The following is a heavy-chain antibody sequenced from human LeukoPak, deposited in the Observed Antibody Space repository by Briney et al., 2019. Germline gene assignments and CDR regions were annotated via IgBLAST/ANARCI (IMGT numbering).Heavy chain of an antibody. CDR1: GGSISSSSYY. CDR3: ARLYVVVVAATLYNWFDP. V-gene: IGHV4-39*01. CDR2: IYYSGST. D-gene: IGHD2-15*01. J-gene: IGHJ5*02. Sequence: PSETLSLTCTVSGGSISSSSYYWGWLRQPPGTGLEWIGSIYYSGSTYYNPSLKSRVTISVDTSKNHFSLKLSSVTAADTAVYYCARLYVVVVAATLYNWFDPWGQGTLVTVSS.